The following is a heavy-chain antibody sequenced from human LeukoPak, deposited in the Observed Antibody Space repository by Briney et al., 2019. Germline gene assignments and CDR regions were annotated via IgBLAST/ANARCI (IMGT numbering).Heavy chain of an antibody. CDR2: IYTSGST. V-gene: IGHV4-61*02. CDR1: GGSISSGSYY. J-gene: IGHJ3*02. Sequence: SQTLSLTCTVSGGSISSGSYYWSWIRQPAGKGLEWIGRIYTSGSTNYNPSLMSRVTISVDTSKNQFSLKLSSVTAADTAVYYCARDRPSYYYDSRTDAFDIWGQGTMVTVSS. D-gene: IGHD3-22*01. CDR3: ARDRPSYYYDSRTDAFDI.